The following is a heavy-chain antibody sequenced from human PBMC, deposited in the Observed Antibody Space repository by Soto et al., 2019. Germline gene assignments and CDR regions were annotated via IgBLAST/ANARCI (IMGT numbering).Heavy chain of an antibody. CDR3: ARSPAGYSYGYGADC. CDR2: IWYDGSNK. CDR1: GFTFSTYG. D-gene: IGHD5-18*01. Sequence: GGSLRLSCAASGFTFSTYGMHWARQAPGKGLEWVAAIWYDGSNKYYADSVKGRFTISRDNSKNTLYLQMNSLRAEDTAVYYCARSPAGYSYGYGADCWGQGTLVTVSS. V-gene: IGHV3-33*01. J-gene: IGHJ4*02.